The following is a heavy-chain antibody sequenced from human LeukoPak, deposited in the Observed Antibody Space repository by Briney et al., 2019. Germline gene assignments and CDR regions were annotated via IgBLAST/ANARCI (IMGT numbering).Heavy chain of an antibody. CDR3: ASFRMNSSDCSSTSCTP. CDR2: INHSGST. V-gene: IGHV4-34*01. Sequence: PSETLSLTCAVYGGSFSGYYWSWIRQPPGKGLEWIGEINHSGSTNYNPSLKSRVTTSVDTSKNQFSLKLSSVTAADTAVYYCASFRMNSSDCSSTSCTPWGQGTLVTVSS. CDR1: GGSFSGYY. J-gene: IGHJ5*02. D-gene: IGHD2-2*01.